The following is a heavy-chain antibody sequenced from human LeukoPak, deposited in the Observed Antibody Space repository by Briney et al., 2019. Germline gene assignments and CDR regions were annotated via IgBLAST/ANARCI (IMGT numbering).Heavy chain of an antibody. CDR3: AREGDSSGYSAYFDY. V-gene: IGHV3-33*01. CDR2: IWYDGGNK. CDR1: GFTFSSYG. D-gene: IGHD3-22*01. Sequence: GGSLRLSCAASGFTFSSYGMHWVRQAPGKGLEWVAVIWYDGGNKYYADSVKGRFTISRDNSKNTLYLQMNSLRAEDTAVYYCAREGDSSGYSAYFDYWGQGTLVTVSS. J-gene: IGHJ4*02.